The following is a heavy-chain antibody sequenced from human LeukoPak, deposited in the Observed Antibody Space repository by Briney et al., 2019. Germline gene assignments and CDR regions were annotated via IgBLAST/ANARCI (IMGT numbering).Heavy chain of an antibody. CDR1: GGTFSSYA. CDR2: IIPILGIA. CDR3: ARGLSYYYDSSGYYMVVPAFDI. V-gene: IGHV1-69*04. Sequence: ASVKVSCKASGGTFSSYAISWVRQAPGQGLEWMGRIIPILGIANYAQKFQGRVTITADKSTSTAYMELSSLKASDTAMYYCARGLSYYYDSSGYYMVVPAFDIWGQGTMVTVSS. D-gene: IGHD3-22*01. J-gene: IGHJ3*02.